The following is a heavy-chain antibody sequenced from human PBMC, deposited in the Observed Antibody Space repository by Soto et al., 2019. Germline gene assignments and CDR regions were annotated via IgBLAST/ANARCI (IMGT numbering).Heavy chain of an antibody. D-gene: IGHD4-4*01. CDR1: GFTFSSYA. Sequence: QVQLVESGGGVVQPGRSLRLSCAASGFTFSSYAMHWVRQAPGKGLEWVAVISYAGSNKYYADSVKGRFTISRDNSKNTLYLQMNSLRAEETAVYYCARPLWRDDYNWGYFDLWGRGTLVTVSS. CDR3: ARPLWRDDYNWGYFDL. CDR2: ISYAGSNK. V-gene: IGHV3-30-3*01. J-gene: IGHJ2*01.